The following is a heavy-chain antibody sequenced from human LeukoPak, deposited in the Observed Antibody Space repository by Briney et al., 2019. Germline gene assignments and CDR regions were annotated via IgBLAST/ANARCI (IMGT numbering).Heavy chain of an antibody. D-gene: IGHD3-10*01. V-gene: IGHV3-7*03. Sequence: GGSLRLSCAASGFTLSSYWMSWVRQAPGKGLEWVANIKEDGSEKYYVDSVKGRFTISRDNAKNSLYLHMNSLTAMDTAMYYCARDWVAGVPFDAFDIWGQGTMVSVSS. J-gene: IGHJ3*02. CDR1: GFTLSSYW. CDR3: ARDWVAGVPFDAFDI. CDR2: IKEDGSEK.